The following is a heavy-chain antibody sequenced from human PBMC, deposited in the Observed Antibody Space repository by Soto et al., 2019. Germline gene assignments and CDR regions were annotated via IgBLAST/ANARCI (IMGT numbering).Heavy chain of an antibody. Sequence: SETLSLTCTVSGGSISSYYWSWIRQPPGKGLEWIGYIYYSGITNYNPSLKSRVTISVDTSKNQFSLKLSSVTAADTSVYYCAGVKTQLELFDYWGQGTLVTVSS. D-gene: IGHD1-1*01. CDR1: GGSISSYY. CDR3: AGVKTQLELFDY. V-gene: IGHV4-59*01. CDR2: IYYSGIT. J-gene: IGHJ4*02.